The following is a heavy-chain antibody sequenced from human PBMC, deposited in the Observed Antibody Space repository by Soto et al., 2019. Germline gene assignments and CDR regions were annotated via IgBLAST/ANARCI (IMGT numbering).Heavy chain of an antibody. V-gene: IGHV3-30*18. D-gene: IGHD2-15*01. CDR3: AKASGGGSCYSCYFDY. Sequence: PGGSLRLSCAGSGFTFSTYGMHWVRQAPGKGLEWVAVISYDGSNKYYADSVKGRFTISRDNSKNTLSLQMNSLRAEDTAVYYCAKASGGGSCYSCYFDYWGQGTLVTVS. CDR1: GFTFSTYG. CDR2: ISYDGSNK. J-gene: IGHJ4*02.